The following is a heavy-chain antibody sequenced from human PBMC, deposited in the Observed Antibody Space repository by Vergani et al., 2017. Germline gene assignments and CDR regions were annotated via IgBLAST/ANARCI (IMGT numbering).Heavy chain of an antibody. D-gene: IGHD3-22*01. Sequence: EVQLVESGGGLVKPGGSLRLSCAASGFTFSSYSMNWVRQAPGKGLEWVSSISSSSSYIYYADSVKGRFTISRDNAKNSLYLQMNSLRAEDTAVYYCASGVGDCYDSSGYYGTLDYWGQGTLVTV. CDR2: ISSSSSYI. CDR3: ASGVGDCYDSSGYYGTLDY. J-gene: IGHJ4*02. V-gene: IGHV3-21*01. CDR1: GFTFSSYS.